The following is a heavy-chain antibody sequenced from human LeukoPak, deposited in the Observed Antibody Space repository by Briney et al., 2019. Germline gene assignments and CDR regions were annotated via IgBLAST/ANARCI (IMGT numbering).Heavy chain of an antibody. CDR3: ARERFLEWLLYGDAFDI. Sequence: GASVKVSCKAPGYTFTGYYMHWVRQAPGQGLEWMGWINPNSGGTNYAQKFQGRVTMTRDTSISTAYMELSRLRSDDTAVYYCARERFLEWLLYGDAFDIWGQGTMVTVSS. CDR2: INPNSGGT. CDR1: GYTFTGYY. V-gene: IGHV1-2*02. J-gene: IGHJ3*02. D-gene: IGHD3-3*01.